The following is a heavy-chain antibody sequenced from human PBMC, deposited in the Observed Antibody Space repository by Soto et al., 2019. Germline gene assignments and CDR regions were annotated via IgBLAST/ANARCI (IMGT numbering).Heavy chain of an antibody. D-gene: IGHD2-8*01. CDR1: GFTFSSYA. V-gene: IGHV3-23*01. J-gene: IGHJ6*02. Sequence: EVQLLESGGGLVQPGGSLRLSCAASGFTFSSYAMSWVRQAPGKGLEWVSAISASGGSTYYADSVKGRFTISRDNSKNTLYLQMNSLRAEDTAVYYGAKDRRTIRGGMDVWGQGTTVTVSS. CDR3: AKDRRTIRGGMDV. CDR2: ISASGGST.